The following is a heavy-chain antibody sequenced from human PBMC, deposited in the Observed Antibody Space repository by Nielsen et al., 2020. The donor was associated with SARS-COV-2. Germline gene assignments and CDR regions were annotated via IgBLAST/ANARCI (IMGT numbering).Heavy chain of an antibody. Sequence: WVRQAPGQGLEWMGCITTHNGLTNYAHKLQGRVTMTTDTSTSTVYMELRSLRSDDTAVYYCARDRDPTGANIVLLVAANQGMDVWGQGTTVTVSS. V-gene: IGHV1-18*01. J-gene: IGHJ6*02. CDR2: ITTHNGLT. CDR3: ARDRDPTGANIVLLVAANQGMDV. D-gene: IGHD2-15*01.